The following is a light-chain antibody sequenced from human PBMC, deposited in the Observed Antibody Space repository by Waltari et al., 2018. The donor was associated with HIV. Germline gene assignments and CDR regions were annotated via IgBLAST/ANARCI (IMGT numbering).Light chain of an antibody. J-gene: IGLJ3*02. V-gene: IGLV2-23*02. CDR2: EVN. CDR1: SSDVGSYNL. Sequence: QSALTQPASVSGSPGQSITISCTGNSSDVGSYNLVSRYQQHPGKAPKVMIYEVNKRPSGVSNRFSGSKSGNTASLTISGLQAEDEAEYYCCSYAGSGTLTVFGGGTRLTVL. CDR3: CSYAGSGTLTV.